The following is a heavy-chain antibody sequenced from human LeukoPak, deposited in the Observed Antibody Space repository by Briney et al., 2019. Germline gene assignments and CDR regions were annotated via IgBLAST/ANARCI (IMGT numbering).Heavy chain of an antibody. D-gene: IGHD3-9*01. V-gene: IGHV1-18*01. Sequence: ASVKVSCKASGYTLTSYGISWVRQAPGQGLEWMGWISAYNGNTNYAQKLQGRVTMTTDTSTSTAYMELRSLRSDDTAVYYCARDNPVLRYAAFDYWGQGTLVIVSS. CDR3: ARDNPVLRYAAFDY. CDR2: ISAYNGNT. CDR1: GYTLTSYG. J-gene: IGHJ4*02.